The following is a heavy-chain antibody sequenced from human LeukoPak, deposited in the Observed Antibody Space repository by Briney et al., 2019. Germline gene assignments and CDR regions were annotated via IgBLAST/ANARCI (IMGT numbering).Heavy chain of an antibody. J-gene: IGHJ3*02. CDR3: ATPFHYDSSGYYPGAFDI. CDR1: GGSISSSSYY. Sequence: SETLSPTCTVSGGSISSSSYYWGWIRQPPGKGLEWIGFIYYDGSAYYNPSLRSRVTISVDTSKNQFSLKLSSVTAADTAVYYCATPFHYDSSGYYPGAFDIWGQGTMVTVSS. CDR2: IYYDGSA. V-gene: IGHV4-39*01. D-gene: IGHD3-22*01.